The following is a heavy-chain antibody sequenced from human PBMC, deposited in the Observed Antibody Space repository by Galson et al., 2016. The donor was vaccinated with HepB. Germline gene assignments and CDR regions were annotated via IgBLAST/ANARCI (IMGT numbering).Heavy chain of an antibody. V-gene: IGHV3-30*18. CDR2: LSRDGTIA. CDR1: GFNSGFKFSDYG. D-gene: IGHD1-26*01. Sequence: SLRLSCAASGFNSGFKFSDYGMHWVRQAPGKGLDWVAVLSRDGTIAFYADSVKGRFTVSRDNSKNTFFLEMNSLRIEDTAVYYCAKEVGQHLPRGDWGQGTLVSVSS. CDR3: AKEVGQHLPRGD. J-gene: IGHJ4*02.